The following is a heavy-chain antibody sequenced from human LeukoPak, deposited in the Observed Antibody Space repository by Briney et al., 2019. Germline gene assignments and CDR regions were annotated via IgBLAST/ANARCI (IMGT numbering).Heavy chain of an antibody. CDR1: GYTFTSYG. J-gene: IGHJ6*02. V-gene: IGHV1-18*01. D-gene: IGHD2-15*01. CDR3: ARGGVVVEDYYYYYGMDV. Sequence: ASVKVSCKASGYTFTSYGISWERQAPGQGLEWMGWISAYNGNTNYAQKLQGRVTMTTDTSTSTAYMELRSLRSDDTAVYYCARGGVVVEDYYYYYGMDVWGQGTTVTVSS. CDR2: ISAYNGNT.